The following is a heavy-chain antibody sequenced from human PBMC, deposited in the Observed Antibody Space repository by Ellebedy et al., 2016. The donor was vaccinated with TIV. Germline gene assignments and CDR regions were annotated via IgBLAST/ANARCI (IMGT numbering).Heavy chain of an antibody. D-gene: IGHD1-14*01. J-gene: IGHJ4*02. V-gene: IGHV3-13*01. Sequence: PAGSLRLSCAASGFTLSSYDMHWVRQVTGKGLEWVSAIGTAGDTYDPGSVKGRFTISRENAKNSLYLQMNSLRAGDTAVYYGARATEGLDYWGQGTLVTVSS. CDR2: IGTAGDT. CDR3: ARATEGLDY. CDR1: GFTLSSYD.